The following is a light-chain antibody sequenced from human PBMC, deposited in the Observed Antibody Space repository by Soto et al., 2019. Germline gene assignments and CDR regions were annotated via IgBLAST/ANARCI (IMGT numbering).Light chain of an antibody. CDR1: SSDVGGFNS. CDR2: DVV. J-gene: IGLJ1*01. Sequence: QSVLTQPASVSGSPGQSITISCTGTSSDVGGFNSVSWYQLRPGTAPKLILYDVVDRPSGVSYRFSGSKSGKTASLTISGLQAADEADYFCSSYTSTMTNVFGSGTKVTV. CDR3: SSYTSTMTNV. V-gene: IGLV2-14*03.